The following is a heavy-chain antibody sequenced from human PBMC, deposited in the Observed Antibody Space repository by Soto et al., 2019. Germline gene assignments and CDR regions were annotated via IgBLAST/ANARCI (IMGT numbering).Heavy chain of an antibody. CDR2: ISSSSSYI. D-gene: IGHD2-15*01. V-gene: IGHV3-21*01. J-gene: IGHJ3*02. CDR3: ARTLYCSGGSCIAIGHVAFDI. Sequence: GGSLRLSCAASGFTFSSYSMNWVRQAPGKGLEWVSSISSSSSYIYYADSVKGRFTISRDNAKNSRYLQMNSLRAEDTAVYYCARTLYCSGGSCIAIGHVAFDIWGQGTMVTVSS. CDR1: GFTFSSYS.